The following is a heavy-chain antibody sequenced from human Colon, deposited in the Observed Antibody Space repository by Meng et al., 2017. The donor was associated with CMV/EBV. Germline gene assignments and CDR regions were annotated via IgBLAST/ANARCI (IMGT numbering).Heavy chain of an antibody. Sequence: KVSCKGSGNSLTSYWIGWVRQMPGKGLEWMGIIHPGDSDTRYSPSFQGQVTISADKSISTAYLQWSSLKASDTAMYYCARRGGAGYLHYFDYWGQGTLVTVSS. CDR2: IHPGDSDT. J-gene: IGHJ4*02. V-gene: IGHV5-51*01. D-gene: IGHD3-16*01. CDR3: ARRGGAGYLHYFDY. CDR1: GNSLTSYW.